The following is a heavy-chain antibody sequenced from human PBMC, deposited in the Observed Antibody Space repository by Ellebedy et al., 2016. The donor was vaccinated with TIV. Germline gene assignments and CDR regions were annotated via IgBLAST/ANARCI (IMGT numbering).Heavy chain of an antibody. J-gene: IGHJ2*01. D-gene: IGHD3-9*01. CDR3: ARVYLDSMPRLWYFDL. CDR2: ILPSGGGI. V-gene: IGHV3-48*03. CDR1: GFTFNNFA. Sequence: PGGSLRLSCEASGFTFNNFALNWVRQVPVKAPAWLAYILPSGGGIYYAGSVKGRFTISRDNTKNSLHLDMINLRVDDSAVYYCARVYLDSMPRLWYFDLWGRGTLVTVSS.